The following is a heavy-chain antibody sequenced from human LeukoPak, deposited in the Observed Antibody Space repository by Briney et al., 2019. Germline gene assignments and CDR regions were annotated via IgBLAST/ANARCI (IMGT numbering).Heavy chain of an antibody. V-gene: IGHV1-2*02. D-gene: IGHD3-22*01. J-gene: IGHJ4*02. Sequence: ASVKVSCKASGYIFTGYFMHWVRQAPGQGLEWMGWLNPNSGDTNYAQKFQGRVTMTRDTSISTAYMELSRLRSDDTAVYYCARDERYDSSGYPFDYWGQGTLVSVPS. CDR3: ARDERYDSSGYPFDY. CDR2: LNPNSGDT. CDR1: GYIFTGYF.